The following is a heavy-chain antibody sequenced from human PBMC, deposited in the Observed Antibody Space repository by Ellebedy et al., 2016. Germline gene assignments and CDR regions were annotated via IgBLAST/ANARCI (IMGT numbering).Heavy chain of an antibody. D-gene: IGHD6-13*01. Sequence: GESLKISCAASGFTFSSYAMSWVRQAPGKGLEWVSAISGSGGSTYYADSVKGRFAISRDNSKNTLYLQMNSLRAEDTAVYYCAKDRGYSSRWYEPPGTIPDYWGQGTLVTVSS. J-gene: IGHJ4*02. CDR2: ISGSGGST. CDR1: GFTFSSYA. V-gene: IGHV3-23*01. CDR3: AKDRGYSSRWYEPPGTIPDY.